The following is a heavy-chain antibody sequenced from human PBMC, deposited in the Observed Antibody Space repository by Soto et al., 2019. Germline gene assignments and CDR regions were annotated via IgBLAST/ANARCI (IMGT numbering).Heavy chain of an antibody. J-gene: IGHJ4*02. CDR3: ARESINAFDY. Sequence: SVKVSCKASGGTFSSYAISWVRQAPGQGLEWMGGIIPICGTANYAQKFQGRVTMTGDTSTSTAYMELSRLRSEDTAVYYCARESINAFDYWGQGTLVTVSS. CDR1: GGTFSSYA. CDR2: IIPICGTA. V-gene: IGHV1-69*06.